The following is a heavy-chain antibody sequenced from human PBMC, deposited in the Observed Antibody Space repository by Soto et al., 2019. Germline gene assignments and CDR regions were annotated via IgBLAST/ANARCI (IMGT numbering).Heavy chain of an antibody. D-gene: IGHD2-2*01. CDR1: GFTFSSYS. CDR3: AKGLLTLSRGYYFDY. J-gene: IGHJ4*02. V-gene: IGHV3-23*01. CDR2: ISSSGGST. Sequence: GGSLRLSCVTSGFTFSSYSMNWVRQAPGKGLEWVSAISSSGGSTYYADSVKGRFTISRDNSKNTLYLQMNSLRAEDTAVYYCAKGLLTLSRGYYFDYWGQGTLVTVSS.